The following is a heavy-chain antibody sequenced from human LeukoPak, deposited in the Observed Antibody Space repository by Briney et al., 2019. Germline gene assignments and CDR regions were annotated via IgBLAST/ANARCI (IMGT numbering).Heavy chain of an antibody. D-gene: IGHD3-22*01. Sequence: PGGSLRLSCAASGFTFSSYCMHWVRQAPGKGLEWVAVIWYDGSNKYYADSVKGRFTISRDNSKNTLYLQMNSLRAEDTAVYYSARETDNSGYDYWGQGTLVTVSS. CDR1: GFTFSSYC. V-gene: IGHV3-33*01. CDR3: ARETDNSGYDY. J-gene: IGHJ4*02. CDR2: IWYDGSNK.